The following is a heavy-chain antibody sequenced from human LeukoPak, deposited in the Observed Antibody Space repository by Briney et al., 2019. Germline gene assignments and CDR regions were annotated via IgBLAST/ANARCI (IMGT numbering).Heavy chain of an antibody. D-gene: IGHD5-24*01. Sequence: PSETLSLTCVDHGGSLSGYNARSGPQPPGKGLEWIGEINHSGSTNYNPSLKSRVIISVDTSKNQISLKMSSVTGVLSAECYSPRRLRWLQLRYWGQGTLVTVSS. V-gene: IGHV4-34*01. J-gene: IGHJ4*02. CDR3: PRRLRWLQLRY. CDR1: GGSLSGYN. CDR2: INHSGST.